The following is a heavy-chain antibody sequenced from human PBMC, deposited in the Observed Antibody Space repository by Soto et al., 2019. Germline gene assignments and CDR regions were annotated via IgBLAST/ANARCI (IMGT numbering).Heavy chain of an antibody. CDR3: ASLNRNSGWDY. CDR2: IWYDGSNK. CDR1: GFTFSSYG. D-gene: IGHD6-19*01. Sequence: PVGSLRLSCAASGFTFSSYGMHWVRQAPGKGLEWVAVIWYDGSNKYYADSVKGRFTISRDNSKNTLYLQMNSLRAEDTAVYYCASLNRNSGWDYWGQGTLVTVSS. V-gene: IGHV3-33*01. J-gene: IGHJ4*02.